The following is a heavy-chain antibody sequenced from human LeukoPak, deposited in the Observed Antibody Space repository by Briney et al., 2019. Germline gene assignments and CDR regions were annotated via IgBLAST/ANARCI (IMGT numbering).Heavy chain of an antibody. CDR3: TRAMIDYYYYYYMDV. V-gene: IGHV1-18*01. CDR1: GYTFTSYG. Sequence: ASVKVSCKASGYTFTSYGISWVRQAPGQGLEWMGWISAYNGNTNYAQKLQGRVTMTTDTSTSTAYMELRSLRSDDTAVYYCTRAMIDYYYYYYMDVWGKGTTVTVSS. J-gene: IGHJ6*03. D-gene: IGHD3-22*01. CDR2: ISAYNGNT.